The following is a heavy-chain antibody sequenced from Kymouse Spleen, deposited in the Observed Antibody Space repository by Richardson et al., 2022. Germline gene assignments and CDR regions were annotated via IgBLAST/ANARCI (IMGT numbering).Heavy chain of an antibody. J-gene: IGHJ6*02. D-gene: IGHD3-9*01. CDR1: GGSFSGYY. V-gene: IGHV4-34*01. CDR3: ARGRSYYDILTGYSYYYGMDV. Sequence: QVQLQQWGAGLLKPSETLSLTCAVYGGSFSGYYWSWIRQPPGKGLEWIGEINHSGSTNYNPSLKSRVTISVDTSKNQFSLKLSSVTAADTAVYYCARGRSYYDILTGYSYYYGMDVWGQGTTVTVSS. CDR2: INHSGST.